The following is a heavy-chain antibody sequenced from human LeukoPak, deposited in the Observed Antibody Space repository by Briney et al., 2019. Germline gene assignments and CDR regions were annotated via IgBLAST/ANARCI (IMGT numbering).Heavy chain of an antibody. J-gene: IGHJ4*02. D-gene: IGHD2-8*01. CDR3: ARSGSIVLMMAF. CDR2: TSYDGSSQ. Sequence: GGPLKSSCAALGLTSINIAINWVRKAQAKDLEGLAFTSYDGSSQSYADSVKGRFSISRDNSRNTLYLQLNSLRPEDTAVYYCARSGSIVLMMAFWGQGTLVTVAS. CDR1: GLTSINIA. V-gene: IGHV3-30*03.